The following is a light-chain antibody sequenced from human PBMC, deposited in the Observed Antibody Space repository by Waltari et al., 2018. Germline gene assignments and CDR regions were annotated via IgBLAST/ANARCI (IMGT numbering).Light chain of an antibody. CDR2: WVS. CDR1: QRILYTSNDKNY. V-gene: IGKV4-1*01. CDR3: QQYYRRRT. J-gene: IGKJ1*01. Sequence: DIGLTQSPDSLSLSLVERATTNCKSSQRILYTSNDKNYVAWYQQKPGQPPKLLICWVSTQESGLPDRFSRSGSGTDFTLTISNLQAEDVAVGYCQQYYRRRTFRPGTKVEIK.